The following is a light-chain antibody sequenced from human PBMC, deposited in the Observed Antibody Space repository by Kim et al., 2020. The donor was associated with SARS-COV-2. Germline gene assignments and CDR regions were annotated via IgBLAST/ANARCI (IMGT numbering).Light chain of an antibody. Sequence: GQSITISCTGTSSDVGADEYVAWYQQHPGKAPKLMIFDVNNRPSGVSNRFSGSKSGNTASLTISGLQAEDEADYYCSSYTTSGTPVFGGGTQLTVL. CDR1: SSDVGADEY. CDR2: DVN. V-gene: IGLV2-14*03. J-gene: IGLJ2*01. CDR3: SSYTTSGTPV.